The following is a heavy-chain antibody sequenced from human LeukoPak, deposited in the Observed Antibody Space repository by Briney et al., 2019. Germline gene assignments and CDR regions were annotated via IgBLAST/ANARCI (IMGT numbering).Heavy chain of an antibody. V-gene: IGHV1-2*02. Sequence: GASVRVSCTASGYTFTVHYIHWVRQAPGQGLEWMGWIIPNSGATNYAQNLQGRVTMTRDTSISTAYMELKRLTSDDTAVYYCARQLGATSRDYWGQGTLVTVSS. J-gene: IGHJ4*02. D-gene: IGHD1-26*01. CDR2: IIPNSGAT. CDR3: ARQLGATSRDY. CDR1: GYTFTVHY.